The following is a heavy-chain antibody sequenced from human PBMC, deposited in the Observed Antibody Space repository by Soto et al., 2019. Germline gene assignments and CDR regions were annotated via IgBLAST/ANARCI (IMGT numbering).Heavy chain of an antibody. Sequence: ESGGGVVQPGRSLRLSCAASGFTFSSYAMHWVRQAPGKGLEWVAVISYDGSNKYYADSVKGRFTISRDNSKNTLYLQMNSLRAEDTAVYYCARGAFSSSWYYFDYWGQGTLVTVSS. V-gene: IGHV3-30-3*01. J-gene: IGHJ4*02. CDR3: ARGAFSSSWYYFDY. CDR2: ISYDGSNK. D-gene: IGHD6-13*01. CDR1: GFTFSSYA.